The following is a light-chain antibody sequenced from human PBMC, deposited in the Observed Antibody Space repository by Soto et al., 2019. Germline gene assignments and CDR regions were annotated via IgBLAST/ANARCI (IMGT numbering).Light chain of an antibody. V-gene: IGLV2-14*03. CDR3: TSWTTSTTMI. CDR1: SSDIGAYNF. Sequence: QSALTQPASVSGSPGQSITISCTGTSSDIGAYNFVSGDQQHPGKAPKLMLYDVNIRPSGVSNRFSGSKSGNTASLTISGLQAEDEADYYFTSWTTSTTMIFGGGTKVTVL. J-gene: IGLJ2*01. CDR2: DVN.